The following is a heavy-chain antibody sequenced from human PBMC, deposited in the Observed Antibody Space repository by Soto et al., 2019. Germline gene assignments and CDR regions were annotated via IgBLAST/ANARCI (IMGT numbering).Heavy chain of an antibody. CDR1: GFSLNTYGVG. V-gene: IGHV2-5*02. D-gene: IGHD3-22*01. CDR2: IYSDDDD. J-gene: IGHJ3*01. Sequence: HITFKESGPTVVKPTQTLTLTCTFSGFSLNTYGVGVAWIRQPPGKALEWLALIYSDDDDRYSPSLRSRLIITKDTSKNQVVLTITNMDPMDTATYYCAHRRKDSGSHNAFDVWGQGTMVTVSS. CDR3: AHRRKDSGSHNAFDV.